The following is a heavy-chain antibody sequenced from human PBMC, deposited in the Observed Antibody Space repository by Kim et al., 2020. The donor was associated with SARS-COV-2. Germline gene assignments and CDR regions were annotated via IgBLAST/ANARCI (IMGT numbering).Heavy chain of an antibody. Sequence: GGSLRLSCAASGFTFSDNSMTWVRQAPGKGLEWVSLIRSSGKTFYTASAAAGLTIFTINSGNTQIPQNMDLRSVDTAVTYWSKCSRTPGWTLTCAFD. CDR2: IRSSGKTF. CDR3: SRTPGWTLTCAFD. J-gene: IGHJ3*01. D-gene: IGHD1-1*01. V-gene: IGHV3-11*01. CDR1: GFTFSDNS.